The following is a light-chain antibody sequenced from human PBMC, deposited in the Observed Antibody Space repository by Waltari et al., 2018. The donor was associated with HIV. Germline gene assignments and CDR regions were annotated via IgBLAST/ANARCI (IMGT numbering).Light chain of an antibody. CDR2: DAS. J-gene: IGKJ5*01. CDR1: QNVSIY. CDR3: QQRASWPIT. Sequence: EVVLTQSPATLSLSPGERVSLSCRASQNVSIYLAWYQQKPGHAPRLLMYDASSRATGIPARFSGSGSGTDFTLTISSVAPDDFAVYYCQQRASWPITFGQGTRLEIK. V-gene: IGKV3-11*01.